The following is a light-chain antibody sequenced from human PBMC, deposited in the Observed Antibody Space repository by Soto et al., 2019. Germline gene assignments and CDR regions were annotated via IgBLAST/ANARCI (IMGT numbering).Light chain of an antibody. V-gene: IGKV1-8*01. CDR3: QQYDNLPPFT. CDR2: AAS. CDR1: QGISSY. J-gene: IGKJ3*01. Sequence: AIRMTQSPSSFSASTGDRVTITCRASQGISSYLAWYQQKPGKAPKLLIYAASTLQSGVPSRFSGSGSGTDFTLTISCLQSEDIATYYCQQYDNLPPFTFGPGTKVDIK.